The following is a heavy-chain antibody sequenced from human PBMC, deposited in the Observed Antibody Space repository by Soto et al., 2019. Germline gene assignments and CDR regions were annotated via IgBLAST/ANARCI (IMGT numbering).Heavy chain of an antibody. D-gene: IGHD2-8*01. CDR2: ISSNGRST. J-gene: IGHJ4*02. CDR3: ARDRCTNGVCYAPSDY. CDR1: GFPFSPYA. Sequence: GSLRLSCATSGFPFSPYAMHWVRQAPGKGLEYVSAISSNGRSTYYANSVKGRFTISRDNSKNTLYLQMDSLRAEDMAVYYCARDRCTNGVCYAPSDYWGQGTLVTVSS. V-gene: IGHV3-64*01.